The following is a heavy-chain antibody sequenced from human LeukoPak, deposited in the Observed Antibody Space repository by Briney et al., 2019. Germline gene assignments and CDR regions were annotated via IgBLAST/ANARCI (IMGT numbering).Heavy chain of an antibody. D-gene: IGHD1-26*01. V-gene: IGHV4-4*07. CDR2: IYPSGTT. Sequence: SETLSLTCTISGGSISGYYWSWIRQPAGKGLEWIGRIYPSGTTHYNPSLKSRVTISSDSSKSQFSPNLNSVTAADTAVYFCARTSATGATYFDYWGQGTLVTVSS. J-gene: IGHJ4*02. CDR3: ARTSATGATYFDY. CDR1: GGSISGYY.